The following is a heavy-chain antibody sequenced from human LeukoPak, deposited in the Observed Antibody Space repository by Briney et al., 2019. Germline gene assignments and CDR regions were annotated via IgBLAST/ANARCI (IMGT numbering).Heavy chain of an antibody. J-gene: IGHJ4*02. CDR3: ARNLGRLA. Sequence: GGSLRLSCAASGFSFSIYWMHWVRQAPRKGLVWVSRIDSDGSSTSYADSVKGRFTISRDNAKNMLYLQMTSLRAEDTAVYYCARNLGRLAGGLGTLVTVS. D-gene: IGHD6-19*01. CDR1: GFSFSIYW. CDR2: IDSDGSST. V-gene: IGHV3-74*01.